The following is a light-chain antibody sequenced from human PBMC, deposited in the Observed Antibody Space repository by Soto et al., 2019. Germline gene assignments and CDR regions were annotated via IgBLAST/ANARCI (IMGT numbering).Light chain of an antibody. Sequence: EIVMTQSPATLSVSPGERATLSCRASQSVSSNLAWYQQKPGQAPRRLIYGASTRATGIPARCSGSGSGTAFTLTISSLQSEDFAVYYCQQYNNGWTFGQGTKVEIK. CDR3: QQYNNGWT. CDR1: QSVSSN. J-gene: IGKJ1*01. V-gene: IGKV3-15*01. CDR2: GAS.